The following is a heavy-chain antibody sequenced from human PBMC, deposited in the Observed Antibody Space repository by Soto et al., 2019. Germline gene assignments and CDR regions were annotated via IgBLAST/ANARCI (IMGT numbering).Heavy chain of an antibody. Sequence: ASVKVSCKASGYTFTGYYMHWVGQAPGQGLEWMGWINPNSGGTNYAQKFQGWVTMTRDTSISTAYMELSRLRSDDTAVYYCARGLPAAIKEGDYYYGMEVWGQGTTVIVSS. CDR3: ARGLPAAIKEGDYYYGMEV. J-gene: IGHJ6*01. D-gene: IGHD2-2*02. V-gene: IGHV1-2*04. CDR2: INPNSGGT. CDR1: GYTFTGYY.